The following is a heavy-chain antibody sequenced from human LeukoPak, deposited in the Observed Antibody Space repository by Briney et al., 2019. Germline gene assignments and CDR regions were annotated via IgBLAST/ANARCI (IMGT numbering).Heavy chain of an antibody. CDR2: INHSGST. CDR1: GGSFSGYY. CDR3: ARGRITMIRGAPLWFDP. V-gene: IGHV4-34*01. Sequence: SSETLSLTCAVYGGSFSGYYWNWIRQPPGKGLEWIGEINHSGSTNYNPSLKSRVTISVDTSKNQFSLKLSSVTAADTAVYYGARGRITMIRGAPLWFDPWGQGTLVTVSS. J-gene: IGHJ5*02. D-gene: IGHD3-10*01.